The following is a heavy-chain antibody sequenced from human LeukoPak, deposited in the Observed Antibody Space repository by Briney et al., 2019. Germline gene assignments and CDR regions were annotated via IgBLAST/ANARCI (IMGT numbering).Heavy chain of an antibody. D-gene: IGHD2-15*01. CDR2: IYYSGST. Sequence: SETLSLTCTVSGGSISSSSYYWGWIRQPPGKGLEWIGSIYYSGSTNYNPSLKSRVTISVDTSKNQFSLKLSSVTAADTAVYYCARGTVVVAATLPYYYYYYMDVWGKGTTVTVSS. V-gene: IGHV4-39*07. CDR3: ARGTVVVAATLPYYYYYYMDV. CDR1: GGSISSSSYY. J-gene: IGHJ6*03.